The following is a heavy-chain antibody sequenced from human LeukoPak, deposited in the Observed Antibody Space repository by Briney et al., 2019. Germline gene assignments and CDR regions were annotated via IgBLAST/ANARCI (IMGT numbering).Heavy chain of an antibody. Sequence: SQTLSLTCTVSGGSISSGGYSWSWIRQPPGKGMEFIAYIYYTGNTYFNPSLKSRVTISVDTSKNQFSLKLTSVTAADTAVYYCARVLAAAGNNWFDPWGQGTLVTVSS. J-gene: IGHJ5*02. CDR2: IYYTGNT. CDR1: GGSISSGGYS. D-gene: IGHD6-13*01. V-gene: IGHV4-30-4*07. CDR3: ARVLAAAGNNWFDP.